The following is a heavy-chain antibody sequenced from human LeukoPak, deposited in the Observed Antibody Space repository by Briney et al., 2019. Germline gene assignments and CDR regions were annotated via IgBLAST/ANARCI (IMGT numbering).Heavy chain of an antibody. CDR3: AKVKYYYDSSGYDY. Sequence: GGSLRLSCAASGFTFSSYAMGWVRQAPGKGLEWVSAISGSGGSTYYADSVKGRFTISRDNSKNTLYLQMNSLRAEDTAVYYCAKVKYYYDSSGYDYWGQGTLVTVSS. D-gene: IGHD3-22*01. V-gene: IGHV3-23*01. CDR2: ISGSGGST. CDR1: GFTFSSYA. J-gene: IGHJ4*02.